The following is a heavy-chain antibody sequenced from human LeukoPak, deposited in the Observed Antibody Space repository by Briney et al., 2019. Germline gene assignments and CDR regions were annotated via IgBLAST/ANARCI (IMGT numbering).Heavy chain of an antibody. V-gene: IGHV4-4*07. J-gene: IGHJ5*02. CDR2: IYTSGST. D-gene: IGHD3-10*01. Sequence: PSETLSLTCTVSGGSISSYYWSWIRQPAGKGLEWIGRIYTSGSTNYNPSLKSRVTMSVDTSKNQFSPKLSSVTAADTAVYYCARLEWFGELLDGWFDPWGQGTLVTVSS. CDR3: ARLEWFGELLDGWFDP. CDR1: GGSISSYY.